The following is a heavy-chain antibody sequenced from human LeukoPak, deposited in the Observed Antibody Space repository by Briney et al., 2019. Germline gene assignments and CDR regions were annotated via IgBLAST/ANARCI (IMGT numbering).Heavy chain of an antibody. CDR3: SRVGEKQLVPRHNWFDP. J-gene: IGHJ5*02. V-gene: IGHV1-46*01. D-gene: IGHD6-13*01. CDR2: INPSGGST. Sequence: ASVKVSCKASGYTFTSYYMHWVRQAPGQGLEWMGIINPSGGSTNYAQKFQGRVTMTRDTSTSTVYMELSSLRSEDTAVYYCSRVGEKQLVPRHNWFDPWGQGTLVTVSS. CDR1: GYTFTSYY.